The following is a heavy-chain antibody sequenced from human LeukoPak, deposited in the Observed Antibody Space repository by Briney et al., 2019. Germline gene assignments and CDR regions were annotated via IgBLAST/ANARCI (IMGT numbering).Heavy chain of an antibody. V-gene: IGHV3-21*06. CDR1: GFTFSSYS. Sequence: PGGSLRLSCAVSGFTFSSYSMNWVRQAPGTGLEWVSSISSSSSSIYYADSVKGRFSISRDNAKNSLYLQMNSLRAEDTAVYYCARDLLEAPSFLEWLPQYYFDYWGQGTLVTVSS. CDR2: ISSSSSSI. D-gene: IGHD3-3*01. CDR3: ARDLLEAPSFLEWLPQYYFDY. J-gene: IGHJ4*02.